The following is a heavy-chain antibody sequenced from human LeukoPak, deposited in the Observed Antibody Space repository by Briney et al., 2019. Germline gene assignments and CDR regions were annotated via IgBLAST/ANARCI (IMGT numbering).Heavy chain of an antibody. Sequence: PGGSLRLSCAPAGFTFRNYGLHWVRQAPGKGLGWVAFIRYDGGNRYYADSVKGRFTISRENSKNTLYLQMNSLKTEDTAVYYCAKSPMAVTTADYWGQGTLVTVSS. J-gene: IGHJ4*02. CDR2: IRYDGGNR. CDR1: GFTFRNYG. D-gene: IGHD2-21*02. V-gene: IGHV3-30*02. CDR3: AKSPMAVTTADY.